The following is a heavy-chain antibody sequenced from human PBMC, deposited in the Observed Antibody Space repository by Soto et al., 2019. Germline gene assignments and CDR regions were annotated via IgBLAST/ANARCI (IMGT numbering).Heavy chain of an antibody. CDR3: ARDHGSGESDY. CDR1: VYTFTSYG. CDR2: ISAYNGNT. J-gene: IGHJ4*02. Sequence: VXSVKVSCKGSVYTFTSYGISWVRQAPGQGLEWMGWISAYNGNTNCAQKLQGRVTMTTDTSTSTAYMELRSLRSDDTAVYYCARDHGSGESDYWGQGTLVTVSS. D-gene: IGHD3-10*01. V-gene: IGHV1-18*01.